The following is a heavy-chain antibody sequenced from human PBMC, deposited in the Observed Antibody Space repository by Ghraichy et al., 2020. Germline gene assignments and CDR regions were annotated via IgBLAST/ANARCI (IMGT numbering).Heavy chain of an antibody. CDR2: ISGSAGST. CDR3: ATNLGYCSGATCYSNS. Sequence: LSLTCAASGFTFSIYTMSWVRQAPGKGLEWVSAISGSAGSTYYADSVKGRFTISRDNSKNPLFLQINSLRAEDTAVYYCATNLGYCSGATCYSNSWGQGTLVTVSS. D-gene: IGHD2-15*01. V-gene: IGHV3-23*01. J-gene: IGHJ4*02. CDR1: GFTFSIYT.